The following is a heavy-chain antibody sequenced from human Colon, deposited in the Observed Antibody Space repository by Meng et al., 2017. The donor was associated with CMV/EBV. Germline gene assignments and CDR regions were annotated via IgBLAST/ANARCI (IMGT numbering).Heavy chain of an antibody. D-gene: IGHD2-21*01. CDR3: TRFDCWGGDCYPDV. CDR1: GGSVSSGSYY. CDR2: IYYSGST. J-gene: IGHJ6*02. Sequence: SETLSLTCTVSGGSVSSGSYYWSWIRQPPGKGLEWIGYIYYSGSTNYNPSLKSRVTISVDTSKNQFSLKLSSVTAADTAVYYCTRFDCWGGDCYPDVWGQGTTVTVSS. V-gene: IGHV4-61*01.